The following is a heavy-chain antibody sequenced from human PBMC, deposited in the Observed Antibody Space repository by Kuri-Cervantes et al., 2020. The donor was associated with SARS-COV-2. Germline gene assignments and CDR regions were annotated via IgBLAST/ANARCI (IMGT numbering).Heavy chain of an antibody. V-gene: IGHV3-11*04. CDR1: GFIFSDYY. D-gene: IGHD6-13*01. J-gene: IGHJ4*02. CDR2: IGPSGTTK. CDR3: ARGGSSSWSLGEEYYFDY. Sequence: GESLKISCTAFGFIFSDYYMTWIRQAPGKGLEWVSNIGPSGTTKYYADSVKGRFTTSRDNAKNSLYLQMSSLRAEDTAVYYCARGGSSSWSLGEEYYFDYWGQGTLVTVSS.